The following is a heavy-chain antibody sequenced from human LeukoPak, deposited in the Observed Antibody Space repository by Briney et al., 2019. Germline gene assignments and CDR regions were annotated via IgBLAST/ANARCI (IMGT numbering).Heavy chain of an antibody. CDR2: ISTSSIYI. Sequence: GGSLRLSCSASGFTFNTYSMNWVRQAPGKGLEWVSSISTSSIYIYYADSLKGRFTISRDNAKNSLFLQMNSLRAEDTAVYYCARGVYSSSSSWGQGTLVTVSS. CDR3: ARGVYSSSSS. V-gene: IGHV3-21*01. CDR1: GFTFNTYS. J-gene: IGHJ4*02. D-gene: IGHD6-6*01.